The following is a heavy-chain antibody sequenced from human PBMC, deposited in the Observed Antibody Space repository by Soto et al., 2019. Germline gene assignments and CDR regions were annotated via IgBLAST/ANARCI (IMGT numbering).Heavy chain of an antibody. CDR3: ARDRYYYDSSGYYRT. Sequence: SVKVSCKASGYTFTSYGISWVRQAPGQGLEWMGWISAYNGNTNYAQKLQGRVTMTTDTSTSTAYMELRSLRSDDTAVYYCARDRYYYDSSGYYRTWGQGTLVTVSS. CDR1: GYTFTSYG. J-gene: IGHJ5*02. V-gene: IGHV1-18*01. D-gene: IGHD3-22*01. CDR2: ISAYNGNT.